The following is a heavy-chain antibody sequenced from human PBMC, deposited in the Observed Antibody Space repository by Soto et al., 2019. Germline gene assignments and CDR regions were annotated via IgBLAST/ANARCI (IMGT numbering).Heavy chain of an antibody. J-gene: IGHJ3*02. D-gene: IGHD2-2*01. CDR3: ARDVRCSSTSCYDAFDI. V-gene: IGHV4-31*03. CDR1: GGSISSGGYY. Sequence: QVQLQESGPGLVKPSQTLSLTCTVSGGSISSGGYYWSWIRQHPGKGLAWIGYIYYSRSTYYNPSLNSRVTISVDTSKNHFSLKLSSVTAADTAVYYCARDVRCSSTSCYDAFDIWGQGTMVTVSS. CDR2: IYYSRST.